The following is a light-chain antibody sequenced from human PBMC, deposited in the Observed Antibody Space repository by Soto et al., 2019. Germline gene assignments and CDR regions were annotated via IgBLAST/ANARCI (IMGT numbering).Light chain of an antibody. CDR3: AAGDDSLNGDVV. Sequence: QYVLTQPPSASGTPGQRVTISCSGSSSNIGSNTVNWYQQLPGTAPKLLIYSNNQRPSGVPDRFSGSKSGTSASLAISGLQSEDEADYYCAAGDDSLNGDVVFGGGTKLTVL. CDR2: SNN. CDR1: SSNIGSNT. J-gene: IGLJ2*01. V-gene: IGLV1-44*01.